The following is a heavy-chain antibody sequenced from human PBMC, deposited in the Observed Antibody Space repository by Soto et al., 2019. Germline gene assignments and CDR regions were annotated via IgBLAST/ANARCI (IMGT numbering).Heavy chain of an antibody. J-gene: IGHJ4*02. V-gene: IGHV3-74*01. CDR2: INSDGSST. CDR3: ASTVVTGY. Sequence: EVQLVESGGGLVQPGGSLRLSCAASGFTFSSDWMHWVRQAPGKGLVWVSRINSDGSSTGYADSVKGRFTISRDNAKNTLYLQMNSLGGEDTAVYYCASTVVTGYWGRGTLVTVSS. CDR1: GFTFSSDW. D-gene: IGHD2-15*01.